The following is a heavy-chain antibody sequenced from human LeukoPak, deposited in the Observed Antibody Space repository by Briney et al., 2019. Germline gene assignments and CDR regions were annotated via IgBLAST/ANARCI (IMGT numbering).Heavy chain of an antibody. V-gene: IGHV3-21*01. CDR3: ARDGILIANWCVFDAFDI. CDR1: GFTFSSYS. J-gene: IGHJ3*02. CDR2: ISSSSSYI. Sequence: PGGSLRLSCAASGFTFSSYSMNWVRQAPGKGLEWVSSISSSSSYIYYADPVKGRFTISRDNAKNPLYLQMNSLRAEDTAVYYCARDGILIANWCVFDAFDIWGQGTMVTVSS. D-gene: IGHD1-1*01.